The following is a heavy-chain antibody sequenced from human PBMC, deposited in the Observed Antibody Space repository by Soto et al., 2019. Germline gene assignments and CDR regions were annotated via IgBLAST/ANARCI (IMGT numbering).Heavy chain of an antibody. Sequence: VQLVQSGAEVKKPGSSVKVSCKASGGTFSSYAISWVRQAPGQGLEWMGGIIPIFGTANYAQKFQGRVTITADESTSTAYMELSSLRSEDTAVYYCARRGLVPAAIRHYYYYGMDVWGQGTTVTVSS. D-gene: IGHD2-2*02. V-gene: IGHV1-69*01. CDR3: ARRGLVPAAIRHYYYYGMDV. CDR1: GGTFSSYA. J-gene: IGHJ6*02. CDR2: IIPIFGTA.